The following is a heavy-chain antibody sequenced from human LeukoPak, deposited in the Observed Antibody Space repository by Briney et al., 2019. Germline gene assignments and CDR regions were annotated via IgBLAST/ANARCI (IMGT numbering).Heavy chain of an antibody. CDR2: ITASGTAM. D-gene: IGHD1-26*01. CDR1: GFTFSSYS. CDR3: ASSGSYRFGY. J-gene: IGHJ4*02. V-gene: IGHV3-48*02. Sequence: GGSLRLSCAASGFTFSSYSMNWVRQAPGKGLEWVSHITASGTAMFYADSVKGRFTISRDDAKNSLYLQMNSLRDEDTAVYYCASSGSYRFGYWGQGTLVTVSS.